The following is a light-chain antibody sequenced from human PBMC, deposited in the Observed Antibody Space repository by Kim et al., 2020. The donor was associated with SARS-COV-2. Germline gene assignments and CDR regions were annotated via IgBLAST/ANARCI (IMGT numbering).Light chain of an antibody. CDR1: GLGHKY. V-gene: IGLV3-1*01. CDR2: QDT. Sequence: SYELTQPPSVSVSPGQTASITCSGDGLGHKYVCWYRHKPGQSPEVVIYQDTQRTSGIPERFSGSNSGNTATLTISGTQDVDEADYYCQVWDSTTTVFGGGTQLTVL. CDR3: QVWDSTTTV. J-gene: IGLJ2*01.